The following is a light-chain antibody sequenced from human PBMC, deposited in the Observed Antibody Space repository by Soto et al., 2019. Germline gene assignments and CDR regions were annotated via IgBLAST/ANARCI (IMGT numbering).Light chain of an antibody. CDR1: QSVSSSY. Sequence: EIVLTQSPGTLSLSPGERATLSCRASQSVSSSYLAWYQQKPDQASRLLIYGASSRATGIPDRFSGSGAGTDFTLTISRLEPEDFAVYSCQQYGSSPFTLGRGTKVEIK. V-gene: IGKV3-20*01. J-gene: IGKJ4*01. CDR2: GAS. CDR3: QQYGSSPFT.